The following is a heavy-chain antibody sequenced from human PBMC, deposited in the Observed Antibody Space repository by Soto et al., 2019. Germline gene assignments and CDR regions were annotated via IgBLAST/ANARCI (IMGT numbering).Heavy chain of an antibody. D-gene: IGHD6-13*01. J-gene: IGHJ5*02. CDR2: INAANGDT. V-gene: IGHV1-3*01. CDR3: VRRHVSATGIDLFDP. Sequence: GASVKVSCKASGCTFTSYGIHWVRQAPGQRLEWMGWINAANGDTKYSPKFQGRVTITRDTSASTAYMELSSLRSEDTAVYYCVRRHVSATGIDLFDPWGQGTLVTVSS. CDR1: GCTFTSYG.